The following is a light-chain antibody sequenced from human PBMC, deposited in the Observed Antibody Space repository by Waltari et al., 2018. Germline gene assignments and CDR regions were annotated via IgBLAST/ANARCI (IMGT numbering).Light chain of an antibody. J-gene: IGKJ4*01. CDR1: QGISTY. CDR2: GAS. Sequence: DIQLTQSPSFLSASVGDRVTITCLASQGISTYLAWFQQEPGKPPKLLIYGASTLQNGVPSRFRGSGSGTEFILTISSLQPEDFATYYCEQLNSYPFTFGGGTKVEIK. V-gene: IGKV1-9*01. CDR3: EQLNSYPFT.